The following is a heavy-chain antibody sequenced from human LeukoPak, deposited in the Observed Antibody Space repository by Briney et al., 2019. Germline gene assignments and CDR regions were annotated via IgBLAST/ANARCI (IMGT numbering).Heavy chain of an antibody. Sequence: GGSLRLSCAASGFTFSSYWMSWVRQAPGKGLEWVANIKNDGSEKNYMDSVEGRFTISRDNAKNSLYLQMNSLRAEDTAVYYCASQTSAKGFDGWGQGTLVTVSS. V-gene: IGHV3-7*05. J-gene: IGHJ4*02. CDR3: ASQTSAKGFDG. CDR1: GFTFSSYW. D-gene: IGHD2-2*01. CDR2: IKNDGSEK.